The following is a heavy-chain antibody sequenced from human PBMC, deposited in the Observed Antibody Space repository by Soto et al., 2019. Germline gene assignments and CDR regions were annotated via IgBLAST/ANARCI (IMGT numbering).Heavy chain of an antibody. CDR2: ISGSGGST. D-gene: IGHD5-18*01. Sequence: EVQLLESGGGLVQPGGSLRLSCAASGFTFSSYAMSWVRQAPGKGLEWVSAISGSGGSTYYADSVKGRFTISRDNSKNTLYLQMNSLRPEDTAVYYCASVDTAMVVGVNVDYWGQGTLVTVSS. CDR1: GFTFSSYA. J-gene: IGHJ4*02. V-gene: IGHV3-23*01. CDR3: ASVDTAMVVGVNVDY.